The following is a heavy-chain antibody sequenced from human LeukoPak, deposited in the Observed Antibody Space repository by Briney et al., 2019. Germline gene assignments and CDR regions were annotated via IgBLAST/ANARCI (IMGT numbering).Heavy chain of an antibody. Sequence: SVKVSCKAIGGIFSKWSISWVRQAPGQGLEWMGRIIPILGIANYAQKFQGRVTITADKSTSTAYMEPSSLRSEDTAVYYCARGRDYGDYWGQGTLVTVSS. CDR3: ARGRDYGDY. J-gene: IGHJ4*02. CDR1: GGIFSKWS. V-gene: IGHV1-69*04. CDR2: IIPILGIA.